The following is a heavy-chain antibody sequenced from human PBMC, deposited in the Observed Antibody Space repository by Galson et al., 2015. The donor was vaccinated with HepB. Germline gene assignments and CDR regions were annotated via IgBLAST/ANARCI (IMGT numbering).Heavy chain of an antibody. CDR3: AKWPGEIWFGEREVGYFDY. V-gene: IGHV3-23*01. CDR1: GFTFSSYA. CDR2: ISGSGGST. D-gene: IGHD3-10*01. J-gene: IGHJ4*02. Sequence: SLRLSCAASGFTFSSYAMSWVRQAPGKGLEWVSAISGSGGSTYYADSVKGRFTISRDNSKNTLYLQMNSLRAEDTAVYYCAKWPGEIWFGEREVGYFDYWGQGTLVTVSS.